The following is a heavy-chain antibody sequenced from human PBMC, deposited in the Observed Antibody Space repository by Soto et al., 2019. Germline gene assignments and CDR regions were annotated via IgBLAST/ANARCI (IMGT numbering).Heavy chain of an antibody. V-gene: IGHV3-21*01. D-gene: IGHD3-22*01. CDR3: ASGAYDH. J-gene: IGHJ4*02. CDR2: ISSGSSYI. CDR1: GFIFTTYS. Sequence: EVQLVESGGGLVKPGGSLRLSCAASGFIFTTYSMNWVRQAPGKGLEWVSSISSGSSYIYYADSVKGRFTISRDNAKNSLYLQMNSLRGEDTALYYCASGAYDHWGQGTLVTVSS.